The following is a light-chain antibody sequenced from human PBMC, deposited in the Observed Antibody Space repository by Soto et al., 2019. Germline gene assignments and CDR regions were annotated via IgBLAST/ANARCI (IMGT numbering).Light chain of an antibody. CDR1: QDISNY. CDR2: DAS. Sequence: DIQMTQSPSSLSASVGDRVTITCQASQDISNYLNWYQQKPGKAPKLLIYDASNLETGVPSRFSGSGSGTYFTFTISSLQPEDIATYYCQQYDNRPLTFGGGTKVEIK. V-gene: IGKV1-33*01. J-gene: IGKJ4*01. CDR3: QQYDNRPLT.